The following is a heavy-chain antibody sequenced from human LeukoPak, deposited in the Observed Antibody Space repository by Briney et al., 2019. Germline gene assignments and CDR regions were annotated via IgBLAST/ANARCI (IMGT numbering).Heavy chain of an antibody. V-gene: IGHV4-39*07. CDR3: ARVVRIAAAVPLPNNWFDP. CDR2: IYYTGNT. Sequence: SETLSLTCTVSGVSISSSNSYWGWIRQPPGKGLEWIGSIYYTGNTYYNASLKSRVTISVDTSKNQFSLKLSSVTAADTAVYYCARVVRIAAAVPLPNNWFDPWGQGTLVTVSS. D-gene: IGHD6-13*01. CDR1: GVSISSSNSY. J-gene: IGHJ5*02.